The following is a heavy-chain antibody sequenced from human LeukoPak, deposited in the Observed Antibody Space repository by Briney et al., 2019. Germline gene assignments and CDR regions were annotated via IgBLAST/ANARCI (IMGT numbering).Heavy chain of an antibody. CDR1: GFTPSTNA. Sequence: GGSLRLSCLTSGFTPSTNAMSWVRQAPGKGLEWISGISGSGASTYYADSVKGRFTISRDDSRNTLYLQMNSLRGDDTAVYYCAKDVGKWESLHFFDYWGQGTLVTVSS. CDR3: AKDVGKWESLHFFDY. D-gene: IGHD1-26*01. J-gene: IGHJ4*02. CDR2: ISGSGAST. V-gene: IGHV3-23*01.